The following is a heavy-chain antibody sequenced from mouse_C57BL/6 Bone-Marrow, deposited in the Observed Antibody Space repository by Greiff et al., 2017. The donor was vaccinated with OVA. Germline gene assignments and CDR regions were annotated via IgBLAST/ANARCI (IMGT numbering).Heavy chain of an antibody. CDR3: ARRPYFDY. Sequence: VPLPQSGAELVKPGAPVKIFCKTSGYAISSYWMNWVKQRPGKGLEWIGQIYPGDGDTNYKGKFKGKATLTADKSSSTAYMQLSSLTSEDSAVYFCARRPYFDYWGQGTTLTVSS. J-gene: IGHJ2*01. CDR1: GYAISSYW. V-gene: IGHV1-80*01. CDR2: IYPGDGDT.